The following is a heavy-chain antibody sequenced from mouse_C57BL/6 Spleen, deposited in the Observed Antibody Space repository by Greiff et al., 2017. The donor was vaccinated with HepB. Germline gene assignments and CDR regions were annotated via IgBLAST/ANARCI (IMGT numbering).Heavy chain of an antibody. CDR3: AKTGGFEAYFDY. V-gene: IGHV2-5*01. Sequence: VKLVESGPGLVQPSQSLSITCTVSGFSLTSYGVHWVRQSPGKGLEWLGVIWRGGSTDYNAAFMSRLSITKDNSKSQVFIKMNSLQADDTAIYYCAKTGGFEAYFDYWGQGTTLTVSS. CDR1: GFSLTSYG. J-gene: IGHJ2*01. CDR2: IWRGGST.